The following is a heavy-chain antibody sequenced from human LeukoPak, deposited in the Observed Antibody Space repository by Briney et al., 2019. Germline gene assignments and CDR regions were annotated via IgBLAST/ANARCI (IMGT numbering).Heavy chain of an antibody. CDR2: IHSGGST. J-gene: IGHJ5*02. CDR3: ARGTMMVGP. Sequence: SATLSLTCTVSGGSISSYYWSWIRQPPGKGLEWVGYIHSGGSTNYNPSLKSRLTISIDTSKSQFSLKLSSVTAADTAVYYCARGTMMVGPWGQGTLVTVSS. CDR1: GGSISSYY. D-gene: IGHD3-22*01. V-gene: IGHV4-59*01.